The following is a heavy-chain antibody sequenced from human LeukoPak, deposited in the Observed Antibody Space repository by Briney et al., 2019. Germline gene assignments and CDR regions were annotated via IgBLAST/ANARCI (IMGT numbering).Heavy chain of an antibody. D-gene: IGHD3-22*01. Sequence: SETLSLTCTVSGGSINTYFWSWIRQPAGKGLEWIGRMYSSGSVNYNPSLASRVTMSVHTPKNEFSLKLNSVTAADTAVYYCARHVPTNYYDSSGYLFRSYWYFDLWGRGTLVTVSS. J-gene: IGHJ2*01. V-gene: IGHV4-4*07. CDR2: MYSSGSV. CDR1: GGSINTYF. CDR3: ARHVPTNYYDSSGYLFRSYWYFDL.